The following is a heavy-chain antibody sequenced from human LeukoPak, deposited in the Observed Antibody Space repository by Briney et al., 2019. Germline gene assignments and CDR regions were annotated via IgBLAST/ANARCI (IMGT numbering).Heavy chain of an antibody. CDR3: ARDGGGYDQIGGTDYYYMDV. Sequence: PGGSLRLSCAASGLTFSTYTMNWVRQAPGKGLEWISYISTSSSTIYYADSVKGRFTISRDNAKNSLYLQMNSLRAEDTAVYYCARDGGGYDQIGGTDYYYMDVWGKGTTVTVSS. D-gene: IGHD5-12*01. V-gene: IGHV3-48*04. CDR1: GLTFSTYT. CDR2: ISTSSSTI. J-gene: IGHJ6*03.